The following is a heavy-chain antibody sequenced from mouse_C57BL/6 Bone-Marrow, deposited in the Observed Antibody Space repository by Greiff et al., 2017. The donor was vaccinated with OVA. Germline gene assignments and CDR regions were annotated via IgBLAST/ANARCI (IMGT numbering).Heavy chain of an antibody. D-gene: IGHD1-1*01. CDR1: GFSLTSYG. Sequence: QVQLKQSGPGLVAPSQSLSITCTVSGFSLTSYGVDWVRQSPGKGLEWLGVIWGVGSTNYNSAPKSRLSISKDNAKSQVFLKMNSLQTYDTAMYYCASLYGGKGGYAMDYWGQGTSVTVSA. CDR3: ASLYGGKGGYAMDY. CDR2: IWGVGST. J-gene: IGHJ4*01. V-gene: IGHV2-6*01.